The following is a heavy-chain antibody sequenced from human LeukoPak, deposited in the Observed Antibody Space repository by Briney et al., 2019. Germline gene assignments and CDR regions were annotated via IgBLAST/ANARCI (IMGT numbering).Heavy chain of an antibody. Sequence: GGSLRLSCAASGFTFSSYWTSWVRQAPGKGLEWVANIKQDGSEKYYVDSVKGRFTISRDNAKNSLYLQMNSLRAEDTAVYYCARDEGNWFDPWGQGTLVTVSS. CDR1: GFTFSSYW. CDR2: IKQDGSEK. V-gene: IGHV3-7*03. CDR3: ARDEGNWFDP. J-gene: IGHJ5*02.